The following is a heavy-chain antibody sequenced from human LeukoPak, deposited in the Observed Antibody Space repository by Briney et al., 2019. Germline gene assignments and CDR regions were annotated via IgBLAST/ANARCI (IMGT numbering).Heavy chain of an antibody. CDR2: INPNSGGT. V-gene: IGHV1-2*02. D-gene: IGHD6-13*01. CDR1: GYTFSDYY. J-gene: IGHJ3*02. CDR3: AREGDSSSDNDAFDI. Sequence: ASVKVSCKASGYTFSDYYMHWVRQAPGQGLGWMGWINPNSGGTNYAQKFQGRVTMTRDTSISTAYMELSRLRSDDTAVYYCAREGDSSSDNDAFDIWGQGTMVTVSS.